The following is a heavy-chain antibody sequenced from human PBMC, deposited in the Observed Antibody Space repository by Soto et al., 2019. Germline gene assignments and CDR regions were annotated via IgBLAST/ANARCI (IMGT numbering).Heavy chain of an antibody. CDR3: ARDRQRGAFDI. CDR1: GFTFSSYS. D-gene: IGHD6-25*01. J-gene: IGHJ3*02. CDR2: ISSSSSTI. V-gene: IGHV3-48*04. Sequence: GGSLRLSCAASGFTFSSYSMNWVRQAPGKGLEWVSYISSSSSTIYYADSVKGRFTISRDNAKNSLYLQMISLRAEDTAVYYCARDRQRGAFDIWGQGTMVTVSS.